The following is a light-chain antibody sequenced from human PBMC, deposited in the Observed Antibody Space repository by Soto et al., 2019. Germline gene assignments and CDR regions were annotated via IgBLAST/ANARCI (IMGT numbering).Light chain of an antibody. CDR3: QHYNSYPEA. Sequence: DIHMTQSPSSVSASVGYIFTITCRASQGISSWLAWYQKKPGKAPKLLIYKASTLKSGVPSRFRGSGYGTESTITISSMQTDDFATYYCQHYNSYPEAFGQGTKVDIK. CDR1: QGISSW. J-gene: IGKJ1*01. V-gene: IGKV1-5*03. CDR2: KAS.